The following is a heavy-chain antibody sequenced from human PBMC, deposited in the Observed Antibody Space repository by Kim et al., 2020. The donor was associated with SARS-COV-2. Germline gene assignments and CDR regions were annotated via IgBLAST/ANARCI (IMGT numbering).Heavy chain of an antibody. D-gene: IGHD6-13*01. V-gene: IGHV3-48*03. CDR3: ARDHSVAAAGTGNDDY. CDR1: GFTFSSYE. CDR2: ISSSGSTI. Sequence: GGSLRLSCAASGFTFSSYEMNWVRQAPGKGLEWVSYISSSGSTIYYADSVKGRFTISRDNAKNSLYLQMNSLRAEDTAVYYCARDHSVAAAGTGNDDYWGQGTLVTVSS. J-gene: IGHJ4*02.